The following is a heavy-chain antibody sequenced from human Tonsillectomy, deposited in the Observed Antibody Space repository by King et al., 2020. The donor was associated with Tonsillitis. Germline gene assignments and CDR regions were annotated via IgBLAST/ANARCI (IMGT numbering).Heavy chain of an antibody. CDR1: GGTFSSYA. J-gene: IGHJ6*02. CDR2: IIPIFGTA. D-gene: IGHD3-9*01. CDR3: ARVLRVDAVYYSYAMDV. Sequence: VQLVESGAEVKKPGSSVKVSCKASGGTFSSYAISWVRQAPGQGLEWMGGIIPIFGTANYAQKFQGRVTITADESTSTAYMELSSLRSEDTAVYYCARVLRVDAVYYSYAMDVWGQGTTVTVSS. V-gene: IGHV1-69*01.